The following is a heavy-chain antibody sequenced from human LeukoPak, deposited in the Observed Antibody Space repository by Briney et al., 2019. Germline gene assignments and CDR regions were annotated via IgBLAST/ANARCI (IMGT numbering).Heavy chain of an antibody. CDR1: GYTFTSYG. Sequence: ASVKVSCKASGYTFTSYGISWVRRAPGQGLEWMGWISAYNGNTNYAQKLQGRVTMTTDTSTSTAYMELRSLRSGDTAVYYCARVIIAAAGRYWYFDLWGRGTLVTVSS. CDR3: ARVIIAAAGRYWYFDL. V-gene: IGHV1-18*01. D-gene: IGHD6-13*01. J-gene: IGHJ2*01. CDR2: ISAYNGNT.